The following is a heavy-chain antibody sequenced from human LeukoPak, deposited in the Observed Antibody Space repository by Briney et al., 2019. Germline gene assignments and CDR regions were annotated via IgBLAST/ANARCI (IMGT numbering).Heavy chain of an antibody. CDR2: INPNSGGT. V-gene: IGHV1-2*02. J-gene: IGHJ4*02. D-gene: IGHD2-15*01. CDR1: GYTFTGYY. CDR3: ARFLGYSGGSCYFDY. Sequence: ASVKVSCKASGYTFTGYYMHWVRQAPGQGLEWMGWINPNSGGTKYAQKSQGRVTMTRDTSISTAYMELSSLKSDDTAVYYCARFLGYSGGSCYFDYWGQGTLVTVSS.